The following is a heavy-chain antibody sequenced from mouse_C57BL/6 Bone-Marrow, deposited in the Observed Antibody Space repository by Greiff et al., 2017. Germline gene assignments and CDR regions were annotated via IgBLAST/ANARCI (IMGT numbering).Heavy chain of an antibody. CDR2: ISSVSSTI. CDR1: GFTFSDYG. V-gene: IGHV5-17*01. CDR3: ARSYYYAMDY. Sequence: EVQLVESGGGLVKPGGSLKLSCAASGFTFSDYGMHWVRQAPEKGLEWVAYISSVSSTIYYADTVKGRFTISRDNAKNTLFLQMTSLRSEDTAMYYCARSYYYAMDYWGQGTSVTVSS. J-gene: IGHJ4*01.